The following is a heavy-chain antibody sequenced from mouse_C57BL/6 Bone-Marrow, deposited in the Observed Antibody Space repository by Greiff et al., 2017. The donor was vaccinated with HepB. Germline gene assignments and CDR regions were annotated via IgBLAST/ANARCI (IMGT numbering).Heavy chain of an antibody. CDR3: ARSPSYYGSSYLYWYFDV. Sequence: QVQLQQSGPEQVKPGASVKISCKASGYAFSSSWMNWVKQRPGKGLEWIGRIYPGDGDTNYNGKFKGKATLTADKSSSTAYMQLSSLTSEDSAVYFCARSPSYYGSSYLYWYFDVWGTGTTVTVSS. D-gene: IGHD1-1*01. CDR1: GYAFSSSW. CDR2: IYPGDGDT. J-gene: IGHJ1*03. V-gene: IGHV1-82*01.